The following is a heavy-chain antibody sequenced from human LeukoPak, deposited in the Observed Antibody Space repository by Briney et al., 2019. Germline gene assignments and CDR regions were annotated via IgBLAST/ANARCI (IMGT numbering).Heavy chain of an antibody. CDR1: GYTFTGYY. D-gene: IGHD3-22*01. CDR2: INPNSGGT. CDR3: ARNHDSSVLNY. J-gene: IGHJ4*02. V-gene: IGHV1-2*02. Sequence: ASVKVSCKASGYTFTGYYMHWVRQAPGQGLKWMGWINPNSGGTNYAQKFQGRVTMTRDTSISTAYMELSRLRSDDTAVYYCARNHDSSVLNYWGQGTLVIVSS.